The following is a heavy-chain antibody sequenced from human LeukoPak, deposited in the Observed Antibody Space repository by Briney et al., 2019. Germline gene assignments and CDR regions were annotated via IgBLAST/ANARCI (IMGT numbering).Heavy chain of an antibody. CDR2: ISDDGSNK. V-gene: IGHV3-30*18. J-gene: IGHJ6*03. D-gene: IGHD2-15*01. CDR1: GFTFSSYG. CDR3: AKNGDRGAYCTGGTCYPYFYYYMDV. Sequence: GGSLRLSCAASGFTFSSYGMHWVRQAPGKGLEWVAVISDDGSNKYYADSVKGRFTISRDNSKNTLYLQMNSLRAEDTAIYYCAKNGDRGAYCTGGTCYPYFYYYMDVWGKGTTVTI.